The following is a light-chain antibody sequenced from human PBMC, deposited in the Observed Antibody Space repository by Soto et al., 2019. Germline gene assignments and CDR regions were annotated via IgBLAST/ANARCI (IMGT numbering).Light chain of an antibody. V-gene: IGKV1-33*01. CDR1: QDISNY. CDR2: DAS. CDR3: QQYYNLPRT. J-gene: IGKJ2*01. Sequence: DIQMTQSPSSLSASVGDRVTITCQASQDISNYLNWYQQKPGKAPKLLIYDASNLETGVPSRFSGSGSGTDFTFTISSLQPKDIATYYCQQYYNLPRTFGQGTKLEIK.